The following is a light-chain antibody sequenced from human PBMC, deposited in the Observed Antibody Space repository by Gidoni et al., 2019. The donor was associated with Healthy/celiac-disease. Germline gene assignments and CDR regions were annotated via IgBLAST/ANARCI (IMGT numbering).Light chain of an antibody. Sequence: GDRVTITCRASQSISSWLAWYQQKPGKAPKLLSYDASSLESGVPSRFSGSGSGTEFTLTISSLQPDDFATYYCQQYNSDSPTFGQGTKVEIK. CDR3: QQYNSDSPT. CDR2: DAS. V-gene: IGKV1-5*01. CDR1: QSISSW. J-gene: IGKJ1*01.